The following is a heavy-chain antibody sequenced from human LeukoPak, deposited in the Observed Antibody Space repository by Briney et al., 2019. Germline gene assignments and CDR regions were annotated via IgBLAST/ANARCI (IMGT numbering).Heavy chain of an antibody. Sequence: PGGSLRLSCAASGFTFNTYGMSWVRQAPGKGLECVSSVSASGGNTHYADSVKGRFTISRDNSKNTLYLQMNSLSAEDTAVYYCVKGYSGSYCADYWGQGTLVTVSS. J-gene: IGHJ4*02. CDR3: VKGYSGSYCADY. V-gene: IGHV3-23*01. CDR2: VSASGGNT. D-gene: IGHD1-26*01. CDR1: GFTFNTYG.